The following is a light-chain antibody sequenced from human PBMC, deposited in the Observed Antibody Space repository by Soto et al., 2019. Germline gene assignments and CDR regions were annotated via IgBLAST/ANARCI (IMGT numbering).Light chain of an antibody. J-gene: IGKJ4*02. CDR1: QSVSNN. CDR3: QQYNKWPLT. CDR2: HAS. Sequence: EIVMTQSPATLSVSPGERATLSCRASQSVSNNLAWYQQKPGQAPRLLIYHASTGATGIPARFSGSGSGTELTLTISSVQSEDFAVYYCQQYNKWPLTFGGGTKVEIK. V-gene: IGKV3-15*01.